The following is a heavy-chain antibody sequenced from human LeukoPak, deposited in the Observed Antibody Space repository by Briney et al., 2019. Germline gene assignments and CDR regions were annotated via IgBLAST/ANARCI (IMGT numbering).Heavy chain of an antibody. J-gene: IGHJ5*02. CDR3: AREEDGNWFDP. CDR2: IIPILGIA. CDR1: GGTFSSYA. Sequence: GASVKVSCKASGGTFSSYAISWVRQAPGQGPEWMGRIIPILGIANYAQKFQGRVTITADKSTSTAYMELSSLRSEDTAVYYCAREEDGNWFDPWGQGTLVTVSS. V-gene: IGHV1-69*04.